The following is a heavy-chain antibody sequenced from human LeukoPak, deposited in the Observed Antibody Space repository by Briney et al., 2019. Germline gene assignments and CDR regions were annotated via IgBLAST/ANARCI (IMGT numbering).Heavy chain of an antibody. Sequence: GGSLRLSCAASGFTFSSYWMSWVRQAPGKGLEWVANIKQDGSEKYYVDSVKGRFTISRDNAKNSLYLQMNSLRAEDTAVYYCARGAYDILTGYPQYYFDYWGQGTLVTVSS. CDR1: GFTFSSYW. CDR2: IKQDGSEK. D-gene: IGHD3-9*01. V-gene: IGHV3-7*03. J-gene: IGHJ4*02. CDR3: ARGAYDILTGYPQYYFDY.